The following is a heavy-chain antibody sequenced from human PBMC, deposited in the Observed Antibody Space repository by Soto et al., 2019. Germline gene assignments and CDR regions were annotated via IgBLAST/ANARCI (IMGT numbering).Heavy chain of an antibody. CDR3: ARDDCSSTSCYTHKGIYGRDV. CDR1: GGTFSSYA. J-gene: IGHJ6*02. Sequence: QVQLVQSGAEVKKPGSSVKVSCKASGGTFSSYAISWVRQAPGQGLEWMGGIIPIFGTANYAQKFQGRVTITADESTSTAYMGLSSRRSEATAVYYCARDDCSSTSCYTHKGIYGRDVWGQGTTVTVSS. V-gene: IGHV1-69*01. CDR2: IIPIFGTA. D-gene: IGHD2-2*02.